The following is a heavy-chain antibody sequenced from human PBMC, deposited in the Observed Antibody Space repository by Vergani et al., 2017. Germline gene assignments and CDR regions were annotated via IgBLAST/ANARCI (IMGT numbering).Heavy chain of an antibody. CDR3: ARGKIRSSSWLIYMDV. D-gene: IGHD6-13*01. CDR1: GGSISSDIHF. Sequence: QVQLQESGPGLVKPSQTLSLTCTVSGGSISSDIHFWSWIRQPAGKGLEWIGRIYKNGTTNYNPAIKRRGTLSADASRNQFSLKLSSVTAADTAVYYCARGKIRSSSWLIYMDVWGKGTTVTVSS. V-gene: IGHV4-61*02. CDR2: IYKNGTT. J-gene: IGHJ6*03.